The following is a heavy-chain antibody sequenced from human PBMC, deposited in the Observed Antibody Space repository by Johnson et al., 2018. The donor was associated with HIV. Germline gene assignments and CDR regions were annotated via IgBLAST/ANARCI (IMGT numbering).Heavy chain of an antibody. J-gene: IGHJ3*02. V-gene: IGHV3-30*02. CDR3: ARGRRAYCGGDCYFYDVAFDI. D-gene: IGHD2-21*01. CDR1: GFTFSSYG. Sequence: QVQLVESGGGVVQPGGSLRLSCAASGFTFSSYGMHWVRQAPGKGLEWVAFIRYDGRDKYYAASVKGRFTSSRDTSKNTLYLQMNSLRAEDTAVYYCARGRRAYCGGDCYFYDVAFDIWGQGTMVTVSS. CDR2: IRYDGRDK.